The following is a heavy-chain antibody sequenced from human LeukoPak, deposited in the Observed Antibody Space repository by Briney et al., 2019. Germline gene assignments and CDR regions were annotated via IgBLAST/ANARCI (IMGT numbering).Heavy chain of an antibody. Sequence: SETLSLTCTVSGGSISSSSYYWGWIRQPPGKGLEWIGSIYYSGSTYYNPSLKSRVTISVDTSKNQFSLKLSSVTAADTAVYYCARGSGWNSFDPWGQGTLVTVSS. J-gene: IGHJ5*02. CDR1: GGSISSSSYY. V-gene: IGHV4-39*01. D-gene: IGHD6-19*01. CDR3: ARGSGWNSFDP. CDR2: IYYSGST.